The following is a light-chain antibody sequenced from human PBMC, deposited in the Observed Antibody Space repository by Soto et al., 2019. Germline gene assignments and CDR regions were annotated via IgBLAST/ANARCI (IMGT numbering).Light chain of an antibody. CDR2: GAA. V-gene: IGKV3-15*01. CDR3: QQYHNWPA. J-gene: IGKJ1*01. Sequence: EIVMTQSPATLSVSPGERATLSCRASQSVFSSLAWYQQKPGQAPRLLIYGAATRATRIPARFSGSGSGTEFTLTISRLQSEDFAVYYCQQYHNWPAFGQGTKVEIK. CDR1: QSVFSS.